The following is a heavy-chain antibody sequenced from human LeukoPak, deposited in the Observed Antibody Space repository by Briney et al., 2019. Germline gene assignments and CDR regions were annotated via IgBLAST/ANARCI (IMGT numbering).Heavy chain of an antibody. D-gene: IGHD3-3*01. Sequence: GGSLRLSCAASGFTFSSYAMHWVRQAPGKGLEWVAVISYDGSNKYYADSVKGRFTISRDNSKNTLYLQMNSLRAEDTAVYYCAKGTDFWSGSLDYWGRGTLVTVSS. CDR1: GFTFSSYA. J-gene: IGHJ4*02. V-gene: IGHV3-30-3*01. CDR2: ISYDGSNK. CDR3: AKGTDFWSGSLDY.